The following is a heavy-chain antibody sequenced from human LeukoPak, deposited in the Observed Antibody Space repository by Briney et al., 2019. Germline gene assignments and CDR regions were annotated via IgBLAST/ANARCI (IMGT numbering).Heavy chain of an antibody. J-gene: IGHJ4*02. V-gene: IGHV1-2*02. Sequence: GASVKVSCKASGYTFTGHYVHWLRQAPGQGLEWVGWINPNSSVTNYAQKFQGRVTLTRDTSISTAYMELSRLRSDDTAIYYCASVDSGTACLRYDYWGQGTLVTVSS. CDR2: INPNSSVT. CDR3: ASVDSGTACLRYDY. CDR1: GYTFTGHY. D-gene: IGHD3-10*01.